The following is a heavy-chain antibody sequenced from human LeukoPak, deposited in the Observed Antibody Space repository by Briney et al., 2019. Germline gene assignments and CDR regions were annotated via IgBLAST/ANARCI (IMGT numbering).Heavy chain of an antibody. J-gene: IGHJ5*02. V-gene: IGHV1-46*01. CDR3: AREDCSSTNCYWGDHNWFDP. Sequence: GASVKVSCKASGYTFTSYYMHWVRQAPGQGLEWMGIINPSGGSTSYAQKFQGRVTMTRDTSTSTVYMELSSLRSEDTAVYYCAREDCSSTNCYWGDHNWFDPWGQGTLVTVSS. CDR1: GYTFTSYY. CDR2: INPSGGST. D-gene: IGHD2-2*01.